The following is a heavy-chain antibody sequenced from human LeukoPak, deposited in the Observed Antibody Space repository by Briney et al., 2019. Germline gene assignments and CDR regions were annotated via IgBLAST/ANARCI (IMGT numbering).Heavy chain of an antibody. D-gene: IGHD1-26*01. Sequence: GTSLRLSCAASGFTFSSYAMHWVRQAPGKGLEWVAVISYDGSNKYYADSVKGRFTIHRDNSKNTLYVQINSRRAGGAAVYYCAREVGARSFDYWGQGTLVAVSS. V-gene: IGHV3-30-3*01. CDR1: GFTFSSYA. J-gene: IGHJ4*02. CDR2: ISYDGSNK. CDR3: AREVGARSFDY.